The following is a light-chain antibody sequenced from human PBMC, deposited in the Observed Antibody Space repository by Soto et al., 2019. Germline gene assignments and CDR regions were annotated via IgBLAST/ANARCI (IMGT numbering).Light chain of an antibody. J-gene: IGLJ1*01. CDR1: SSDVGSDSL. CDR2: EGS. V-gene: IGLV2-23*03. Sequence: QSALTQPASVSGSPGQSITISCTGTSSDVGSDSLVSWYQQHPGKAPKVMIYEGSQRPSGVSNRFSGSKSGNTASLTISGLQAEDEADYYCCSYVGSSTFLYVFGTATKLTVL. CDR3: CSYVGSSTFLYV.